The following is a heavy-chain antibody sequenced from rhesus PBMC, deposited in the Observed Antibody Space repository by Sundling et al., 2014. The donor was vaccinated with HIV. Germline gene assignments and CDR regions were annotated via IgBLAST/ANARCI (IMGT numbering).Heavy chain of an antibody. CDR3: ARVSPYTSGWPGYFDH. Sequence: EVQLVESGGGLVQPGGSLRLSCAASGFTFSNHYMYWVRQAPGKGLEWVGFIRSKAFGGSPEYAASVTGRFTISRDESKSIAFLQMNSLKTEDTAVYYCARVSPYTSGWPGYFDHWGQGVLVTVSS. D-gene: IGHD6-31*01. CDR1: GFTFSNHY. J-gene: IGHJ4*01. CDR2: IRSKAFGGSP. V-gene: IGHV3-184*01.